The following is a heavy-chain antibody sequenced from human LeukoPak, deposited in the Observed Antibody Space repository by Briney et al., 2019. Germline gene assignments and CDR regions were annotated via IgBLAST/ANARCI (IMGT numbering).Heavy chain of an antibody. CDR2: ISGSGGST. D-gene: IGHD6-13*01. J-gene: IGHJ4*02. CDR3: AKTRPLDSSSWSHGDY. Sequence: GGSLRLSCAASGFTFSSYAMSWVRQAPGKGLEWVSAISGSGGSTYYADSVKGRFTISRDNSKNTLYLQMNSLRAEDTAVYYCAKTRPLDSSSWSHGDYWGQGTLVTVSS. V-gene: IGHV3-23*01. CDR1: GFTFSSYA.